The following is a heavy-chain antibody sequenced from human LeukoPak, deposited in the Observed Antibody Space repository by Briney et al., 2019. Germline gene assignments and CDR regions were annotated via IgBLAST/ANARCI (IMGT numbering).Heavy chain of an antibody. CDR1: GFTFSSYE. V-gene: IGHV3-48*03. CDR3: AKDFGIVDDNGDWGWFDP. CDR2: ISSSGSTI. J-gene: IGHJ5*02. D-gene: IGHD4-17*01. Sequence: GGSLRLSCAASGFTFSSYEMNWVRQAPGKGLEWVSYISSSGSTIYYADSVKGRFTISRDNAKNSLYLQMNSLRAEDTAVYYCAKDFGIVDDNGDWGWFDPGAREPWSPSPQ.